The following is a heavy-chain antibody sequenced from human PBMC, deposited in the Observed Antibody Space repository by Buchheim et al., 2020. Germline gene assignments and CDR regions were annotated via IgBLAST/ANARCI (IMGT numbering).Heavy chain of an antibody. CDR2: IYGGGAT. V-gene: IGHV3-66*01. J-gene: IGHJ5*02. CDR1: GFTVSSDS. D-gene: IGHD3-22*01. CDR3: ARRQPSGSWFDP. Sequence: EVQLVESGGGLVQPGGSLRLSCAVSGFTVSSDSMSWVRQAPGKGLEWVSAIYGGGATYYTDSVKGRFNISRDSSKNTLYLQMNRLIVEDTAMYYCARRQPSGSWFDPWGQGTL.